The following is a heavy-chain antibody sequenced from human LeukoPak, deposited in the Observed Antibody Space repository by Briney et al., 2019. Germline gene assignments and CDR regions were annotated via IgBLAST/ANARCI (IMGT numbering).Heavy chain of an antibody. D-gene: IGHD3-10*01. CDR3: VRGPWFGELLSFDY. CDR1: GFTFSSYA. V-gene: IGHV3-64D*08. Sequence: GGSLRLSCSASGFTFSSYAMHWVRQAPGKGLDYVSAISYNGGNTYYADSVKGRFTLSRDNSKNTLYLQMTSLKPEDTAVYYCVRGPWFGELLSFDYWGQGTLVTVSS. CDR2: ISYNGGNT. J-gene: IGHJ4*02.